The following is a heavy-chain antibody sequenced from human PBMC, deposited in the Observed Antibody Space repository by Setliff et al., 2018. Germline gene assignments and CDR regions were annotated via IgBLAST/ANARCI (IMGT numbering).Heavy chain of an antibody. CDR3: ARPYYDSRYAFDI. D-gene: IGHD3-22*01. J-gene: IGHJ3*02. Sequence: ASVKVSCKASGYTFTSYALHWVRQAPGQSLEWMGWINAGNGNTKYSQKFQGRVTITTDESTRTAYMELSSLRSEDTAVYYCARPYYDSRYAFDIWGQGTMVTVSS. CDR2: INAGNGNT. CDR1: GYTFTSYA. V-gene: IGHV1-3*01.